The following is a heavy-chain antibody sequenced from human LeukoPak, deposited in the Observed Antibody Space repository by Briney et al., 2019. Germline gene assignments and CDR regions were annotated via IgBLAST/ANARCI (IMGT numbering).Heavy chain of an antibody. CDR2: VSGNGGST. V-gene: IGHV3-23*01. D-gene: IGHD2-15*01. CDR1: GFTFSTYA. Sequence: GGSLRLSCAASGFTFSTYAMTWVRQAPGKGLEWASGVSGNGGSTYYADSVKGRFTISRDNSKNTLYLQMNSLRAEDTAVYYCAKGAVVVAASDYWGQGTLVTVSS. J-gene: IGHJ4*02. CDR3: AKGAVVVAASDY.